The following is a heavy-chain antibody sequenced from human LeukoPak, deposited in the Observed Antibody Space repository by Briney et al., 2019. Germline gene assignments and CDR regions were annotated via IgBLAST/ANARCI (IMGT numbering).Heavy chain of an antibody. D-gene: IGHD4-17*01. CDR3: ARDSDPHDYGSSPFDY. J-gene: IGHJ4*02. CDR2: ISGSGGST. Sequence: GGSLRLSCAASGFTFSSYAMSWVRQAPGKGLEWVSAISGSGGSTYYADSVKGRFTVSRDHAKNSLYLHMNSLRAEDTAVYYCARDSDPHDYGSSPFDYWGQGTLVTVSS. V-gene: IGHV3-23*01. CDR1: GFTFSSYA.